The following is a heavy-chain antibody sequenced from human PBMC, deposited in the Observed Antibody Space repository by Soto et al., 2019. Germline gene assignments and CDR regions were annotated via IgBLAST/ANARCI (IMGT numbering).Heavy chain of an antibody. J-gene: IGHJ6*04. CDR3: ARNKKAAQNPYSYYGRDV. V-gene: IGHV1-3*01. CDR2: INAGNGNT. Sequence: GASVKVSCKASGYTFTSYAMHWVRQAPGQRLEWMGWINAGNGNTKYSQKFQGRVTITRDTSASTAYMELSSLRSEDTAVYYCARNKKAAQNPYSYYGRDVWGKGTTVTFP. D-gene: IGHD6-6*01. CDR1: GYTFTSYA.